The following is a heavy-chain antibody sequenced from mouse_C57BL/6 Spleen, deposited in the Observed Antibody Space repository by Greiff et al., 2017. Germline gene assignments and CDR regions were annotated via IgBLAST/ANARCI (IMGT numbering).Heavy chain of an antibody. CDR3: ARRVLNYYAMDY. CDR1: GFTFSSYT. J-gene: IGHJ4*01. V-gene: IGHV5-9*01. Sequence: EVKLMESGGGLVKPGGSLKLSCAASGFTFSSYTMSWVRQTPEKRLEWVATISGGGGNTYYPDSVKGRFTIYRDNAKNTLYLQMSSLMSEDTALYYCARRVLNYYAMDYWGQGTSVTVSS. CDR2: ISGGGGNT. D-gene: IGHD1-1*01.